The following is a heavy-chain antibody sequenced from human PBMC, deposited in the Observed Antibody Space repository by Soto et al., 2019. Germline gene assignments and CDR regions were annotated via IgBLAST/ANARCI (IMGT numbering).Heavy chain of an antibody. CDR1: GYTFTSYY. J-gene: IGHJ5*02. D-gene: IGHD5-18*01. V-gene: IGHV1-46*01. Sequence: ASVKVSCKASGYTFTSYYMHWVRQAPGQGLEWMGIINPSGGSTSYAQKLQGRVTMTTDTSTSTAYMELRSLRSDDTAVYYCARHKVFVDTAMAPWGQGTLVTVSS. CDR2: INPSGGST. CDR3: ARHKVFVDTAMAP.